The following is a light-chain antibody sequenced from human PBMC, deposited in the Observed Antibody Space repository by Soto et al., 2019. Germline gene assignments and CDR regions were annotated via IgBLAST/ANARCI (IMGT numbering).Light chain of an antibody. CDR2: AAA. CDR1: QPIDTF. J-gene: IGKJ5*01. V-gene: IGKV1-39*01. Sequence: DIQMTQSPSSVSASVGDSVTITCRASQPIDTFLHWYQQKPGRAPNLLIYAAANLQSGVPSRFSGSGSGTDFTLTIRSLQPEDFATYYCQQSYSTLSITFGQGTRLEI. CDR3: QQSYSTLSIT.